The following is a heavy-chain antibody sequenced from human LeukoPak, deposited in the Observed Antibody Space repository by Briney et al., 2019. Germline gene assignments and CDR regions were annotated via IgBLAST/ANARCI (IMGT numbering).Heavy chain of an antibody. CDR3: ARVQECLRVRYFDWFPRELFDY. CDR1: GYTFTSYG. J-gene: IGHJ4*02. D-gene: IGHD3-9*01. Sequence: ASVKDSCMDSGYTFTSYGIRCVRPAPGQRRWWMGWLCAYNVNTNNAQKLQGRVTMTTDTSTRTAYMELRSLRSDDTAVYYCARVQECLRVRYFDWFPRELFDYWGQGALVTVSS. CDR2: LCAYNVNT. V-gene: IGHV1-18*04.